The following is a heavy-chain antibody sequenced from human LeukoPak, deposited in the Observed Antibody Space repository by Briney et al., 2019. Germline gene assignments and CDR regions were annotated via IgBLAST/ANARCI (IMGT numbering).Heavy chain of an antibody. CDR3: ARVGYCSSTSCLGYDFWSGYYPFDY. V-gene: IGHV4-34*01. CDR1: GGSFRGHF. J-gene: IGHJ4*02. CDR2: INHNGNT. D-gene: IGHD2-2*03. Sequence: PSETLSLTCAVYGGSFRGHFCSWIRQPPGKGLEWIGEINHNGNTNYNPSLKSRVTMSVDTSKNQFSLRLSSVTAADTAVYYCARVGYCSSTSCLGYDFWSGYYPFDYWGQGTLVTVSS.